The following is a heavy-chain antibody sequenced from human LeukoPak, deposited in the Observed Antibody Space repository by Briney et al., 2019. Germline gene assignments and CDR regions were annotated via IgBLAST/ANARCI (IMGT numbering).Heavy chain of an antibody. CDR2: INAGNGNT. J-gene: IGHJ3*02. V-gene: IGHV1-3*01. CDR1: GYTFTSYA. CDR3: ARDLHSRGNDAFDI. Sequence: ASVKVSCKASGYTFTSYAMHWVRQAPGQRLEWMGWINAGNGNTKYSQKFQGRVTITRDTSASTAYMELRSLRSDDTAVYYCARDLHSRGNDAFDIWGQGTMVTVSS. D-gene: IGHD6-13*01.